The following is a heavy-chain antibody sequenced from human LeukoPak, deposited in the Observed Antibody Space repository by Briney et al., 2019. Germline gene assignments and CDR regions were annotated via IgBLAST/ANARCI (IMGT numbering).Heavy chain of an antibody. Sequence: GGSLRLSCSASGFTFSNYWMHWVRQAPGKGLVLVSQISIDGSNTRYADSVKGRFTISRDNAKSTLYLQMSSLRAEDSAMYYCATEPVGETGFLEDWGQGTLVTVSS. J-gene: IGHJ4*02. CDR3: ATEPVGETGFLED. D-gene: IGHD1-26*01. CDR1: GFTFSNYW. V-gene: IGHV3-74*01. CDR2: ISIDGSNT.